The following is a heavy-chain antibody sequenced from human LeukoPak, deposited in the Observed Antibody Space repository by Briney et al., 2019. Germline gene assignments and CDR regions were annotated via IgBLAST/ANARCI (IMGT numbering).Heavy chain of an antibody. J-gene: IGHJ6*02. V-gene: IGHV3-21*01. D-gene: IGHD2-2*01. CDR1: GFTFSTYG. CDR2: ISSSSSYI. CDR3: ARQDIVVVPAGCCYYYGMDV. Sequence: PGGSLRLSCAASGFTFSTYGMNWVRQAPGKGLEWVSSISSSSSYIYYADSVKGRFTISRDNAKNSLYLQMNSLRAEDTAVYYCARQDIVVVPAGCCYYYGMDVWGQGTTVTVSS.